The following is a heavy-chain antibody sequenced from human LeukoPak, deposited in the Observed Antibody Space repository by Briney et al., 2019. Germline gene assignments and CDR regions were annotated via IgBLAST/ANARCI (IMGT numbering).Heavy chain of an antibody. CDR2: INPNSGGT. CDR3: ARVDKDSGYEGCFDY. Sequence: ASVKVSCKASGYTFTGYYMHWVRQAPGQGLEWMGWINPNSGGTNYAQKFQGSVTMTRDTSISTAYMELSRLRSDDTAVYYCARVDKDSGYEGCFDYWGQGTLVTVSS. D-gene: IGHD5-12*01. J-gene: IGHJ4*02. V-gene: IGHV1-2*02. CDR1: GYTFTGYY.